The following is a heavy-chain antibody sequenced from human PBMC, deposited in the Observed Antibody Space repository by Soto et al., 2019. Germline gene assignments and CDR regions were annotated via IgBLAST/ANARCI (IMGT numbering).Heavy chain of an antibody. D-gene: IGHD2-15*01. CDR3: AKARSGSWHEGYYFDN. CDR2: MSYDGRDK. V-gene: IGHV3-30*18. CDR1: GFTFISYG. J-gene: IGHJ4*02. Sequence: QVQLVESGGGVVQPGRSLRLSCAASGFTFISYGMHWVRQAPGKGLEWLAVMSYDGRDKYYADSVRGRFTISRDNSKNTVYLQLNSLRVEDTAVYYGAKARSGSWHEGYYFDNWGQGTLVTVSS.